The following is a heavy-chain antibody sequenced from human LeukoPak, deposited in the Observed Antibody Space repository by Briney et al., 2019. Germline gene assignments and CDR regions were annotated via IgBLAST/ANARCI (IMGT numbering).Heavy chain of an antibody. J-gene: IGHJ3*02. CDR2: IKQDGSEK. D-gene: IGHD2-15*01. CDR1: GFTFSSYW. Sequence: GGSLRLSCAASGFTFSSYWMSWVRQAPGKGLEWVANIKQDGSEKYYVDSVKGRFTISRDNAKNSLYLQMNSLRAEDTAVYYCARDRTDCSGGSCYLDAFDIWGQGTMVTVSS. V-gene: IGHV3-7*01. CDR3: ARDRTDCSGGSCYLDAFDI.